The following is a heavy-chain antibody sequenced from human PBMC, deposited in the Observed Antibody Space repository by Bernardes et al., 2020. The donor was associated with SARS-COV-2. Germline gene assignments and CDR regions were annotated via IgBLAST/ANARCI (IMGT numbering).Heavy chain of an antibody. CDR1: GGSFSGYY. CDR2: INHSGST. Sequence: SEPLYLTCAVYGGSFSGYYWSWIRKPPGKGLEWIGEINHSGSTNYNPSLKSRVTISVDTSKNQFSLKLSSVTAADTAVYYCASRDREYSYGLKLPVTRRGLGYWGQGTLVTVSS. J-gene: IGHJ4*02. V-gene: IGHV4-34*01. CDR3: ASRDREYSYGLKLPVTRRGLGY. D-gene: IGHD5-18*01.